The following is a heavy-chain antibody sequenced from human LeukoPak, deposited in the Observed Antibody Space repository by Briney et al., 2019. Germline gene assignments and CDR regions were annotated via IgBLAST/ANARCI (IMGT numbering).Heavy chain of an antibody. Sequence: GGSLRLSCAASGFSFSSYYMYWVRQAPEKGLVWVSRIKTDGSSTAYADSVKGRFTISRDNAKNTLYLQVNSLRAEDTAVYYCVAYNWNYPDYWGQGTLVTVSS. J-gene: IGHJ4*02. CDR3: VAYNWNYPDY. V-gene: IGHV3-74*01. CDR2: IKTDGSST. CDR1: GFSFSSYY. D-gene: IGHD1-20*01.